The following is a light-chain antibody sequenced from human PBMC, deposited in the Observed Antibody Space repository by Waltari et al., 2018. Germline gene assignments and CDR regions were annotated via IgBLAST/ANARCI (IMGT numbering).Light chain of an antibody. Sequence: EIVMMQSPATLSVSPGDRPTLSCRASQSISSTLARYQQIPGQAPRILLYDASTRATGIPARFSGSGSGTEFTITISSLQSEDFAGYYCQQYYNWPRLTFGGGTKVEIK. CDR1: QSISST. CDR2: DAS. CDR3: QQYYNWPRLT. J-gene: IGKJ4*01. V-gene: IGKV3-15*01.